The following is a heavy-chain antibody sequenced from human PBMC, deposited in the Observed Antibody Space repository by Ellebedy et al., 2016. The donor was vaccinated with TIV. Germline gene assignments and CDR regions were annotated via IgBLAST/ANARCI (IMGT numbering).Heavy chain of an antibody. CDR2: IYYRGST. J-gene: IGHJ4*02. V-gene: IGHV4-39*07. CDR3: TREGYSGYAAGIDY. CDR1: GGSISRSTYY. D-gene: IGHD5-12*01. Sequence: SETLSLXXSVSGGSISRSTYYWGWIRQPPGKGLEWIGSIYYRGSTYYSPSLKSRVTMSMDTYKNQFSLKLSSVAAADTAVYYCTREGYSGYAAGIDYWGQGSLVTVSS.